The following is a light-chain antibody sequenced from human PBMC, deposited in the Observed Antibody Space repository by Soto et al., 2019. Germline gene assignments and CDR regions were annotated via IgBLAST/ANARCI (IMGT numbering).Light chain of an antibody. J-gene: IGLJ3*02. CDR2: EVS. CDR1: SSDVGGYNY. Sequence: QSALTQPPSASGSPGQSVTISCTGTSSDVGGYNYVSWYQQHPGKAPKLMIYEVSNRPSGVPDRFSGANSGNTDSLTVSGLQAEDEADYYCSSYAGSNNLVFGGGTKVTVL. CDR3: SSYAGSNNLV. V-gene: IGLV2-8*01.